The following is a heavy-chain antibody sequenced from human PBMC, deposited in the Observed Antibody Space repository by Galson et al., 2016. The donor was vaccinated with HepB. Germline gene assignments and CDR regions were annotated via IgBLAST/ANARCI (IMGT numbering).Heavy chain of an antibody. D-gene: IGHD3-10*01. CDR1: GGSMRSYY. Sequence: ETLSLTCTVSGGSMRSYYWTWIRQSPGKGLEFIGYIYCSGLTYYNPSLQSRVTISIDMSKNQFSLRLSSVIAADTAVYYCARRSDDAYGSGSLDYWGQGALVTVSS. CDR2: IYCSGLT. J-gene: IGHJ4*02. CDR3: ARRSDDAYGSGSLDY. V-gene: IGHV4-59*08.